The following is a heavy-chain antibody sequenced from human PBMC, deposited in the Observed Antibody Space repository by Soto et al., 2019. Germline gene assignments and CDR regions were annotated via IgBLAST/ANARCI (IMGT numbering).Heavy chain of an antibody. Sequence: SETLSLTCAVYGGSFSGYYWSWIRQPPGKGLEWIGEINHSGSTNYNPSLKSRVTISVDTSKNQFSLKLSSVTAADTAVYYCARPSVDVGYYDILTGSQEAYFDYWGQGTQVTVSS. J-gene: IGHJ4*02. D-gene: IGHD3-9*01. V-gene: IGHV4-34*01. CDR2: INHSGST. CDR3: ARPSVDVGYYDILTGSQEAYFDY. CDR1: GGSFSGYY.